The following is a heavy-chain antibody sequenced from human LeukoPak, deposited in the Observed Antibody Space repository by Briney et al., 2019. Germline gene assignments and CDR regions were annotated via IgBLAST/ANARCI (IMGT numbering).Heavy chain of an antibody. V-gene: IGHV4-39*01. J-gene: IGHJ3*02. CDR3: ARLYYYDSSGYYYFGEYAFDI. CDR2: IYYSGST. D-gene: IGHD3-22*01. CDR1: GGSISSSSYY. Sequence: SETLSLTCTVSGGSISSSSYYWGWIRQPPGKGLEWIGSIYYSGSTYYNPSLKSRVTISVDTSKNQFSLKLSSATAADTAVYYCARLYYYDSSGYYYFGEYAFDIWGQGTMVTVSS.